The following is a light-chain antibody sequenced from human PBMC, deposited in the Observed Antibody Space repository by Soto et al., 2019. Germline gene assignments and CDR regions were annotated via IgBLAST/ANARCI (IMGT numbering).Light chain of an antibody. CDR2: AAS. Sequence: AIRMTQSPSSLSASTGDRVTITCRASQGISSYLAWYQQKPGKAPKLLIYAASTLQSGVPSRFSGSGSGTDFTLTISCLQSEDFATHYCQQYYSYPGITFGQGTRLEIK. V-gene: IGKV1-8*01. CDR1: QGISSY. CDR3: QQYYSYPGIT. J-gene: IGKJ5*01.